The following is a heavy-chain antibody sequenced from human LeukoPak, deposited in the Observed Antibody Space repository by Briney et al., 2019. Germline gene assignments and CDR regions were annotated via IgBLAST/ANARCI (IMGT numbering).Heavy chain of an antibody. V-gene: IGHV4-34*01. CDR3: ARGVPSAYYDSSGYYYSDAFDI. Sequence: KPSETLSLTCAVYGGSFSGYYWSWIRQPPGKGLEWIGEINHSGSTNYNPSLKSRVTISVDTSKNQFSLKLSSVTAADTAVYYCARGVPSAYYDSSGYYYSDAFDIWGQGTMVTVSS. CDR1: GGSFSGYY. CDR2: INHSGST. J-gene: IGHJ3*02. D-gene: IGHD3-22*01.